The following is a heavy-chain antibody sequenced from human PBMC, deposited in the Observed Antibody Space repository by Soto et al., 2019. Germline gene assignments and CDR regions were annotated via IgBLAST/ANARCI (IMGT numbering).Heavy chain of an antibody. CDR1: GGSVSSGSYY. V-gene: IGHV4-61*01. D-gene: IGHD3-10*01. Sequence: SETLSLTCTVSGGSVSSGSYYWRWIRQPPGKGLEWIGYLYYTGSTNHKPSLESRVTISIDTSKNQFSLKLSCMTAADTAVYYCSREPGTMVRGEWCDYYGMDVWCQGTTVTVSS. CDR2: LYYTGST. CDR3: SREPGTMVRGEWCDYYGMDV. J-gene: IGHJ6*02.